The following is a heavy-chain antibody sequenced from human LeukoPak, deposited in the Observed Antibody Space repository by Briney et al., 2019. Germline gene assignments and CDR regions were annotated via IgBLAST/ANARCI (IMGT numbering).Heavy chain of an antibody. CDR2: IYYSGST. CDR1: GYSISRSNW. D-gene: IGHD1-26*01. CDR3: ARKGVGATGAFDI. Sequence: SGPTLVKPSDTLSLTCAVSGYSISRSNWWGWIRQPPGQGLEWIGYIYYSGSTYYNPSLKSRVTMSVDTSKNQFSLKLSSVTAVDTAVYYCARKGVGATGAFDIWGQGTMVTVSS. V-gene: IGHV4-28*01. J-gene: IGHJ3*02.